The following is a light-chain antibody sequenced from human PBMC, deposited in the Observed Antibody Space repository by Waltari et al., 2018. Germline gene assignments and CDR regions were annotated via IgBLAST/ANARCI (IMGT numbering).Light chain of an antibody. CDR2: LGS. Sequence: EIVMTQSPLSLPITPGEPASISCSSSQSLLHSNGYNCLDWYLQTPGQSPQFLIYLGSIRAAGVPDRFSGSGSGTEFTLNISKVEAEDVAVYYCMQSLQAPCTFGQGTKLEIE. V-gene: IGKV2-28*01. J-gene: IGKJ2*02. CDR3: MQSLQAPCT. CDR1: QSLLHSNGYNC.